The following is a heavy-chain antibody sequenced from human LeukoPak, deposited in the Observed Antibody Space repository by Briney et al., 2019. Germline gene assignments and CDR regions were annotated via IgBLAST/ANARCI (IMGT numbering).Heavy chain of an antibody. J-gene: IGHJ5*02. CDR3: ARGQVPAARGYNWFDP. Sequence: SETLSLTCAVYGWSFNDYYWNWIRQPPGKGLEWIGEINARGDTNFNPSLKSRVTISVDTSKNQFSLRLTFMIAADTAVYYCARGQVPAARGYNWFDPWGQGTLVTVSS. V-gene: IGHV4-34*01. CDR2: INARGDT. D-gene: IGHD2-2*01. CDR1: GWSFNDYY.